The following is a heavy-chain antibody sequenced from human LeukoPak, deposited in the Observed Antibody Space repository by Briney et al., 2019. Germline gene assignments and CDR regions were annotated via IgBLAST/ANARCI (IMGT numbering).Heavy chain of an antibody. V-gene: IGHV1-18*01. J-gene: IGHJ3*02. CDR2: ISAYNGNT. D-gene: IGHD2-15*01. CDR1: GYTFTSYG. CDR3: ARGDIVVVLAAYDAFDI. Sequence: ASVKVSCKASGYTFTSYGISWVRQAPGQGLEWMGWISAYNGNTNYAQKLQGRVTMTTDISTSTAYMELRSLRSDDTAVYYCARGDIVVVLAAYDAFDIWGQGTMVTVSS.